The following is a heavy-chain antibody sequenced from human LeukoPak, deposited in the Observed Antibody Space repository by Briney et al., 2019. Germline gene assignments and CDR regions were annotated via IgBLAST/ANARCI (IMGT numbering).Heavy chain of an antibody. CDR3: AKGPRRFGEFPFDY. CDR2: ISASGDST. V-gene: IGHV3-23*01. CDR1: GFTFSSYA. D-gene: IGHD3-10*01. J-gene: IGHJ4*02. Sequence: PGGSLRLSCAASGFTFSSYAMTWVRQAPGKGLEWVSGISASGDSTYYADSVKGRFTISRDNSKNTLYLQMNSLRAEDTAVYYCAKGPRRFGEFPFDYWGQGTLVTVSS.